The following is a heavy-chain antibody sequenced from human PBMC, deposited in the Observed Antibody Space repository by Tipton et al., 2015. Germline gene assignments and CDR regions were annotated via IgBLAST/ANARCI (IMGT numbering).Heavy chain of an antibody. D-gene: IGHD6-19*01. J-gene: IGHJ4*02. CDR2: ITSSGSIK. CDR1: GFTFSSYE. Sequence: VQSGGSLRLSCAASGFTFSSYEMNWVRQAPGKGLEWVSYITSSGSIKLYADSVKGRFTISRDNSKNTLYLQMNSLRAEDTAVYYCAKEVAVAGGYWGQGTLVTVSS. CDR3: AKEVAVAGGY. V-gene: IGHV3-48*03.